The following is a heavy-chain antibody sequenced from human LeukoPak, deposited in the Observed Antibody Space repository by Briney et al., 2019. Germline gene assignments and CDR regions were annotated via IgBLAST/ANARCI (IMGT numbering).Heavy chain of an antibody. V-gene: IGHV1-18*01. CDR3: ARFRADGRSSWYLDY. D-gene: IGHD6-13*01. Sequence: GASVKVSCKASGYTFTSYGISWVRQAPGQGLEWMGWISAYNGNTNYAQKLQGRVTMTTDTSTSTAYMELRSLRSDDTAVYYCARFRADGRSSWYLDYWGQGTLVTVSS. J-gene: IGHJ4*02. CDR1: GYTFTSYG. CDR2: ISAYNGNT.